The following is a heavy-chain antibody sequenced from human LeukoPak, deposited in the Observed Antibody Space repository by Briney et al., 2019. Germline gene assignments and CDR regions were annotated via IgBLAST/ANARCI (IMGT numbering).Heavy chain of an antibody. D-gene: IGHD2-21*02. Sequence: GGSLRLSCSVPGFTFSSYAMHWVRQAPGKGLEYVSAISSNGGSTNYADSVKGRFTISRHNSKNTLYLQMSSLRAEDTAVYYCVKGGCEENDCYPQKSYFDYWGQGTLVTVSS. J-gene: IGHJ4*02. CDR1: GFTFSSYA. CDR2: ISSNGGST. CDR3: VKGGCEENDCYPQKSYFDY. V-gene: IGHV3-64D*06.